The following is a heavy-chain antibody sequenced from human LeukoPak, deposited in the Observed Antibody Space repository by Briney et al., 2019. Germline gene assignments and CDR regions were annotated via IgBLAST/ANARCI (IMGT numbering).Heavy chain of an antibody. CDR2: IRYDGSNK. CDR1: GFTFSRYG. J-gene: IGHJ4*02. Sequence: PGGSLRLSCAASGFTFSRYGMHWVRQAPGKGLEWVAFIRYDGSNKYYADSVKGRFTISRDNSKNTLYLQMNSLRAEDTAVYYCAKDSTPDYYDSSGYFDYWGQGTLVTVS. V-gene: IGHV3-30*02. CDR3: AKDSTPDYYDSSGYFDY. D-gene: IGHD3-22*01.